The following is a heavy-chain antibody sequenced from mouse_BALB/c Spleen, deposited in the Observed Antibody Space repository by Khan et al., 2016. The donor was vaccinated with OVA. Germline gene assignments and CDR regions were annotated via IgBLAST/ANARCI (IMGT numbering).Heavy chain of an antibody. V-gene: IGHV1-76*01. Sequence: QVQLQQSGAELVRPGASVKLSCKTSGYIFTNYWIHWVKQGSGQGLEWIARIYPGTDNTYYNEKLKDKATLTADQSSSTAYMQLSSLKSEDSAVYFCAREEALYYFDYWGQGTTLTVSS. CDR3: AREEALYYFDY. CDR1: GYIFTNYW. D-gene: IGHD3-2*02. J-gene: IGHJ2*01. CDR2: IYPGTDNT.